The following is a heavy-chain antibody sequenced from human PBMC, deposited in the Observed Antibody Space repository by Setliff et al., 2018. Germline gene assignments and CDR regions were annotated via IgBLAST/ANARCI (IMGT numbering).Heavy chain of an antibody. CDR3: ASTLEGLLWGNFNYYYYMDV. Sequence: PSETLSLTCTVSGGSISSGGYYWSWIRQHPGKGLEWIGYIYYSGSTYYNPSLKSRVTISVDTSKNQFSLKLSSVTAADTAVYYCASTLEGLLWGNFNYYYYMDVWGKGTTVTVSS. J-gene: IGHJ6*03. V-gene: IGHV4-31*03. CDR1: GGSISSGGYY. D-gene: IGHD3-3*01. CDR2: IYYSGST.